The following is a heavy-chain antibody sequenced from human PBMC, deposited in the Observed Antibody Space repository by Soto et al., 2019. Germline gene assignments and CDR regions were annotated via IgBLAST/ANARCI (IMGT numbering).Heavy chain of an antibody. CDR2: ISGSGGST. Sequence: GVSLRLSCAASGFTFSRYAMSWVRQAPEKGLEWVSAISGSGGSTYYADSVKGRFTISRDNSKNTLYLQMNSLRAEDTAVYYCAKVGGGITMAFYWGQGTLVTVSS. D-gene: IGHD3-10*01. J-gene: IGHJ4*02. CDR3: AKVGGGITMAFY. CDR1: GFTFSRYA. V-gene: IGHV3-23*01.